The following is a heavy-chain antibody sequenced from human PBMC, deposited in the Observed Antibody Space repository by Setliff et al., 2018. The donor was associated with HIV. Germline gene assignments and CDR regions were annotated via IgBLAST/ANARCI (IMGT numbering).Heavy chain of an antibody. CDR3: ARGVDAGSDY. CDR1: GYTFISND. Sequence: ASVKVSCKASGYTFISNDINWVRQTAGQGLEWMGWMSPNSGDTGYAQNFQGRVTMTRDTSMNTAYMELSNLRFEDTAVYYRARGVDAGSDYWGQGTLVTVSS. V-gene: IGHV1-8*01. D-gene: IGHD3-10*01. J-gene: IGHJ4*02. CDR2: MSPNSGDT.